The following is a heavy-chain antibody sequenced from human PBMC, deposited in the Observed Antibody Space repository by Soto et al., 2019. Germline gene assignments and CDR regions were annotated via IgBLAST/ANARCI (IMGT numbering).Heavy chain of an antibody. J-gene: IGHJ6*02. V-gene: IGHV1-46*01. CDR1: GGTFSSNA. CDR2: INPGGGRT. D-gene: IGHD1-20*01. CDR3: AEHRYPSYYYAMDV. Sequence: ASVKVSCKASGGTFSSNAISWVRQAPGQGLQWMGIINPGGGRTAYAQKFQGRVTLTRDMSTSTVYMELTSLRAEDTAVYFCAEHRYPSYYYAMDVWGQGTTVTVSS.